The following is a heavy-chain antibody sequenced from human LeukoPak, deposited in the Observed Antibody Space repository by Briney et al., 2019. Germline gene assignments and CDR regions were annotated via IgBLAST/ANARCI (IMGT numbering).Heavy chain of an antibody. CDR1: GGSISSGSYY. CDR2: IYTSGST. CDR3: ARGVGYDDTLGSYYGFFDY. J-gene: IGHJ4*02. V-gene: IGHV4-61*02. Sequence: SQTLSLTCTVSGGSISSGSYYWSWIRQPAGKGLEWIGRIYTSGSTNYNPSLKSRVTISVDTSKNQFSLKLSSVTAADTAVYYCARGVGYDDTLGSYYGFFDYWGQGTLVAVSS. D-gene: IGHD3-22*01.